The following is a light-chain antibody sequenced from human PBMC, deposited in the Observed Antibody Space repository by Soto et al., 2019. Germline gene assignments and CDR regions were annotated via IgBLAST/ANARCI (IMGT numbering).Light chain of an antibody. CDR2: GAF. J-gene: IGKJ5*01. CDR3: QQHNNWTYT. CDR1: QTVSSN. V-gene: IGKV3-15*01. Sequence: EIVLTQSPATLSVSPGESATLSCRASQTVSSNVAWYQQRPGQDPRLLIDGAFTRATGVPARFSGSRSGTEFNLTISRPQSEDFALYECQQHNNWTYTFGQGTRLEIK.